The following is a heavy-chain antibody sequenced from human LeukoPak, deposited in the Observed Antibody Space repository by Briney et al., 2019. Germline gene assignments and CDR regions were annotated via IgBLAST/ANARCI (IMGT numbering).Heavy chain of an antibody. CDR3: ARDVSGISPGYFDY. Sequence: PSETLSLTCTVSGGSITAYYWNWIRQPPGKGLEWIGYIHYSGITNYNPSLESRVTTSVDTSKNQISLKLSSVTAADTAVYYCARDVSGISPGYFDYWGPGTQVTVSS. CDR2: IHYSGIT. V-gene: IGHV4-59*01. D-gene: IGHD1-26*01. J-gene: IGHJ4*02. CDR1: GGSITAYY.